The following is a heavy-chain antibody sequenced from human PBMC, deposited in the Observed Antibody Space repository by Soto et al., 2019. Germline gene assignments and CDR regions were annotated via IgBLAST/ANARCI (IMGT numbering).Heavy chain of an antibody. CDR1: GFTFSSYA. V-gene: IGHV3-30-3*01. J-gene: IGHJ4*02. Sequence: GSLRLSCAASGFTFSSYAMHWVRQAPGKGLERVAVISYDGSNKYYADNVKGRFTISRDNSKNTLYLKMNSMRAEDTAVYYCAREGNYYRDFDYWGQGT. CDR3: AREGNYYRDFDY. D-gene: IGHD3-22*01. CDR2: ISYDGSNK.